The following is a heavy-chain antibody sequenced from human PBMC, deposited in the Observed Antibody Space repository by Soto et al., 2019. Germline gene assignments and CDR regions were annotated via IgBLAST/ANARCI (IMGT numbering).Heavy chain of an antibody. J-gene: IGHJ4*02. Sequence: SETLSLTCTVSGGSLSNYFWSWIRQSPGKGLEWIAYIYYSGSTNYNPSLKSRVTMSLDTSKNQFSLWLNSATAADTAVYYCARTDPSGHFDYWGPGTLVTVSS. CDR2: IYYSGST. V-gene: IGHV4-59*01. D-gene: IGHD3-10*01. CDR1: GGSLSNYF. CDR3: ARTDPSGHFDY.